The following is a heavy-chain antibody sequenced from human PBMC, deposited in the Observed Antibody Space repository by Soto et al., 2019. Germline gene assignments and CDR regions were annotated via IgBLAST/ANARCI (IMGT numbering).Heavy chain of an antibody. CDR1: GGYISSGGYY. CDR2: IYYSGST. J-gene: IGHJ4*02. CDR3: ARAWGGYFDY. Sequence: QVQLQESGPGLVKPSQTLSLTCPVSGGYISSGGYYWSGIRQHPGKGLEWIGYIYYSGSTYYNPSLKSRVTISVDTSKNKVSLKPSSVTAADTAVYYCARAWGGYFDYWGQGTLVTVSS. D-gene: IGHD3-16*01. V-gene: IGHV4-31*03.